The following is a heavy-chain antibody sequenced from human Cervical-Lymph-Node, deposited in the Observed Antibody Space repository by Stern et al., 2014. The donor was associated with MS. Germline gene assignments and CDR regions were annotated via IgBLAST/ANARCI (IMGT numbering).Heavy chain of an antibody. D-gene: IGHD3-22*01. J-gene: IGHJ4*02. V-gene: IGHV2-70*04. CDR3: ARTGPYYYDSSGYIFDY. CDR2: IAWDDDK. CDR1: GFSLSTSGMR. Sequence: QVTLKESGPALVKPTQTLTLTCTFSGFSLSTSGMRVSWIRQPPGKTLEWLARIAWDDDKFYSTSLNTRLTISKDTSKNQVVLTMTNMDPVDTATYYCARTGPYYYDSSGYIFDYWGQGTLVTVSS.